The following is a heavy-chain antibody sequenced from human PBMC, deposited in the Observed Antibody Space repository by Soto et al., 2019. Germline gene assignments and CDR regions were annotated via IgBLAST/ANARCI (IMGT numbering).Heavy chain of an antibody. CDR1: GFTFSTYS. Sequence: EVQLVESGGGLVQPGGSLRLSCTASGFTFSTYSMNWVRQAPGKGLEWVSYISTSGNLIYYADSLKGRFTMSRDNAKNSLYLQMNSLRDEDTAVYYCARDLRMATSHGMDVWGHWTTVTVS. V-gene: IGHV3-48*02. CDR3: ARDLRMATSHGMDV. J-gene: IGHJ6*02. D-gene: IGHD2-15*01. CDR2: ISTSGNLI.